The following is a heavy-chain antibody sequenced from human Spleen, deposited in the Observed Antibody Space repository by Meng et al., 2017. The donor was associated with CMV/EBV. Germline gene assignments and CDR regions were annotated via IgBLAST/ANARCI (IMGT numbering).Heavy chain of an antibody. CDR3: AREGYGDAFDI. CDR2: ISSSGRSI. CDR1: RFTLSSYE. J-gene: IGHJ3*02. V-gene: IGHV3-48*03. D-gene: IGHD5-12*01. Sequence: GESLKISCAASRFTLSSYEMNWVRQAPGKGLEWVSYISSSGRSIYYADSVKGRFTISRDNAKNSLYLQMNSLRAEDTAVYYCAREGYGDAFDIWGQGTMVTVSS.